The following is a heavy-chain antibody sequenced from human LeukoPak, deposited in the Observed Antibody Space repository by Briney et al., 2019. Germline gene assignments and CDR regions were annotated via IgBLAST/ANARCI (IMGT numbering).Heavy chain of an antibody. Sequence: PSETLSLTCTVSGGSISSGDYYWSWLRQPPGKGLEWFGYIYYSGSTYYNPSLKSRVTISVDTSKNQFSLKLSSVTAADTAVYYCARVHLGAFDIWGQGTMVTVSS. CDR3: ARVHLGAFDI. CDR1: GGSISSGDYY. CDR2: IYYSGST. V-gene: IGHV4-30-4*01. J-gene: IGHJ3*02.